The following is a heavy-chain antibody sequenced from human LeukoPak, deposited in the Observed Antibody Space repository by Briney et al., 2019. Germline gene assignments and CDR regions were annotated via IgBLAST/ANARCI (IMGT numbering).Heavy chain of an antibody. Sequence: GGSLRLSCAASGFTFSSYAMSWVRQAPGKGLEWVSAISGSGGSTYHADSVKGRFTISRDNAKNSLYLQMNSLRAEDTAVYYCAELGITMIGGVWGKGTTVTISS. CDR3: AELGITMIGGV. CDR1: GFTFSSYA. V-gene: IGHV3-23*01. J-gene: IGHJ6*04. CDR2: ISGSGGST. D-gene: IGHD3-10*02.